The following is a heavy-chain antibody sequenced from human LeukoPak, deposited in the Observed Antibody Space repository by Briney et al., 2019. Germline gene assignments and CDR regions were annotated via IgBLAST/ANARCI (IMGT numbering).Heavy chain of an antibody. CDR1: GYSISSDYY. J-gene: IGHJ4*02. Sequence: SETLSLTCAVSGYSISSDYYWCWMRQPPGKGLEWMGGIYHSGSTYYNPSLKSRVTISVDTSKNQFSLKLSSVTAADTAVYYCASFPGITILGTPDYWGQGTLVTVSS. V-gene: IGHV4-38-2*01. D-gene: IGHD3-3*01. CDR3: ASFPGITILGTPDY. CDR2: IYHSGST.